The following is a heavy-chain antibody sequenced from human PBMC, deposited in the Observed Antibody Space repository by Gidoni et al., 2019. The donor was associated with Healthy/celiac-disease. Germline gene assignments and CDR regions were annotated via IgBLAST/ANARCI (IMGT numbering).Heavy chain of an antibody. Sequence: QVQLVESGGGVVQPGRSLRLSCAASGFTFSSYAMHWVRQAPGKGLEWVAVISYDGSNKYYADSVKGRFTISRDNSKNTLYLQMNSLRAEDTAVYYCARGRFGELLPPVFYWGQGTLVTVSS. CDR1: GFTFSSYA. J-gene: IGHJ4*02. V-gene: IGHV3-30-3*01. CDR3: ARGRFGELLPPVFY. CDR2: ISYDGSNK. D-gene: IGHD3-10*01.